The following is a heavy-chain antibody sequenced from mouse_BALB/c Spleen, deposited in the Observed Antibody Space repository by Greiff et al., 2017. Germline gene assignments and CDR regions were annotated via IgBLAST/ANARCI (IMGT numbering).Heavy chain of an antibody. J-gene: IGHJ4*01. Sequence: EVQLVESGGGLVQPGGSRKLSCAASGFTFSSFGMHWVRQAPEKGLEWVAYISSGSSTIYYADTVKGRFTISRDNPKNTLFLQMTSLRSEDTAMYYCARSRLRGDYYAMDYWGQGTSVTVSS. CDR2: ISSGSSTI. CDR1: GFTFSSFG. CDR3: ARSRLRGDYYAMDY. V-gene: IGHV5-17*02. D-gene: IGHD2-4*01.